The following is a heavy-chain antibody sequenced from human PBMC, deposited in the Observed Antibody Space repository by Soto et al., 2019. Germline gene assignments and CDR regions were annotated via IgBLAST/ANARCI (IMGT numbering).Heavy chain of an antibody. CDR2: IIPIFGTA. J-gene: IGHJ6*02. D-gene: IGHD4-17*01. Sequence: SVKVSSKASGGTFSSYAISWVRQAPGQGLEWMGGIIPIFGTANYAQKFQGRVTITADESTSTAYMELSSLRSEDTAVYYCASVTTTVVTVVWYYYYGMDVWGQGTTVTVSS. V-gene: IGHV1-69*13. CDR1: GGTFSSYA. CDR3: ASVTTTVVTVVWYYYYGMDV.